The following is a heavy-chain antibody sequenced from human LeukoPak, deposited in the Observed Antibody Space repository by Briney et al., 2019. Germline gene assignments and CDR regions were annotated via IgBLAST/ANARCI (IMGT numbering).Heavy chain of an antibody. CDR1: GGSVSRGSHY. J-gene: IGHJ4*02. Sequence: SETLSLTCTVSGGSVSRGSHYWGWIRQPPGKGLEWIGYIYYSGSTNYNPSLKSRVTISVDTSKNQFSLKLSSVTAADTAVYYCARGRRELPTDIDYWGQGTLVTVSS. V-gene: IGHV4-61*01. CDR2: IYYSGST. CDR3: ARGRRELPTDIDY. D-gene: IGHD1-26*01.